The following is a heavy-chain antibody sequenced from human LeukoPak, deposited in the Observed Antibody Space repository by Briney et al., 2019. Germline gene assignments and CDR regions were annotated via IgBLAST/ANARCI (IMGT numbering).Heavy chain of an antibody. D-gene: IGHD6-6*01. CDR3: ARAEYSSVDY. Sequence: PSETLSLTCAVSGGSISSGGYSWSWIRQPPGKGLEWIGYIYHSGSTYYNPSLKSRVTISVDRSKNRFSLKLSSVTAADTAVYYCARAEYSSVDYWGQGTLVTVSS. CDR1: GGSISSGGYS. CDR2: IYHSGST. J-gene: IGHJ4*02. V-gene: IGHV4-30-2*01.